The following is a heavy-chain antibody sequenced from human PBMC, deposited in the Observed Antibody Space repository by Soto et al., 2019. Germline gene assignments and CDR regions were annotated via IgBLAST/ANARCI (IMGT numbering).Heavy chain of an antibody. CDR2: ISAYNGNT. CDR3: AIHLKAVASPGY. J-gene: IGHJ4*02. D-gene: IGHD6-19*01. V-gene: IGHV1-18*01. Sequence: QVQLVQSGAEVKKPGASVKVSCKASGYTFTSYGISWVRQAPGQGIEWMGWISAYNGNTNHAQKLQGRVTMTTDTSKSTAYIELRSLRSDDSAVYYCAIHLKAVASPGYWGQGTLVTVSS. CDR1: GYTFTSYG.